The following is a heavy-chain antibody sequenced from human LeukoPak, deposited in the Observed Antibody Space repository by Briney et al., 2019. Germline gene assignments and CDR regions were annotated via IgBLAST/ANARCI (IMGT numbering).Heavy chain of an antibody. V-gene: IGHV3-23*01. CDR3: ARDRGSSGWYTYSAPTPFDY. D-gene: IGHD6-19*01. J-gene: IGHJ4*02. CDR2: ISGSGGST. CDR1: GFTFSTYS. Sequence: PGGSLRLSCAASGFTFSTYSLAWVRQAPGKGLDWVSAISGSGGSTYYADSVKGRFTISRDNAKNSLYLQMNSPRAEDTAVYYCARDRGSSGWYTYSAPTPFDYWGQGTLVTVSS.